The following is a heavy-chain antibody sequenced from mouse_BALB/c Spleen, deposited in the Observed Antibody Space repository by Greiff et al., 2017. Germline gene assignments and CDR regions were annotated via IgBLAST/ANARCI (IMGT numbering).Heavy chain of an antibody. V-gene: IGHV5-6*01. D-gene: IGHD1-1*01. J-gene: IGHJ3*01. Sequence: EVHLVESGGDLVKPGGSLKLSCAASGFTFSSYGMSWVRQTPDKRLEWVATISSGGSYTYYPDSVKGRFTISRDNAKNTLYLQMSSLKSEDTAMYYCARQTDYYGSSAWFAYWGQGTLVTVSA. CDR3: ARQTDYYGSSAWFAY. CDR1: GFTFSSYG. CDR2: ISSGGSYT.